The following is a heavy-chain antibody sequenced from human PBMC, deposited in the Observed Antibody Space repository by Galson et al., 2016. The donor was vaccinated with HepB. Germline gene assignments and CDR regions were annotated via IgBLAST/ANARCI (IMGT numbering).Heavy chain of an antibody. CDR3: ARRPPVTGRSGHYFDP. Sequence: QSGAEVKKPGESLKISCKGSGYSFSSYWIGWVRQMPGKGLEWMGIISPGDSDTRYSPSFQGQVTISVDKAINTAYMQWSSLKASDSGIYYCARRPPVTGRSGHYFDPWGQGTLLTVSS. V-gene: IGHV5-51*01. CDR1: GYSFSSYW. D-gene: IGHD4-11*01. CDR2: ISPGDSDT. J-gene: IGHJ4*02.